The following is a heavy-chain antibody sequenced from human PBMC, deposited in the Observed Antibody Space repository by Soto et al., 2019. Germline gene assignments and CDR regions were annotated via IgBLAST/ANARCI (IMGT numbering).Heavy chain of an antibody. CDR3: ARGVGQYDTQGTDGYFDF. J-gene: IGHJ2*01. CDR2: IYHSGST. CDR1: GGTISSGGYS. V-gene: IGHV4-30-2*01. D-gene: IGHD3-22*01. Sequence: QLQLQESGSGLVKPSQTLSLTCAVSGGTISSGGYSWSWIRQPPGKGLEWIGYIYHSGSTYYNPSLEHRVTISVDRSKNQFSLKLSSVTAADTAVYYCARGVGQYDTQGTDGYFDFWGRGTLVTVSS.